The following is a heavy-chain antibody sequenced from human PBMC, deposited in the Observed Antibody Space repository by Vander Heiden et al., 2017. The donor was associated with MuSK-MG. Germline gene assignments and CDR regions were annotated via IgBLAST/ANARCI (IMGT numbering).Heavy chain of an antibody. J-gene: IGHJ6*02. V-gene: IGHV1-18*01. CDR1: GYSFTSHG. Sequence: QVQLVQSGAEVKKPGASVKVSCKASGYSFTSHGFSWVRQAPGQGLEWMGWVSAHDGDTNYVQKFQGRVTMTTDTSTSSGYMELRSLTSDDTAVYYCARDGTGNGMDVWGQGTTVTVS. D-gene: IGHD3-10*01. CDR3: ARDGTGNGMDV. CDR2: VSAHDGDT.